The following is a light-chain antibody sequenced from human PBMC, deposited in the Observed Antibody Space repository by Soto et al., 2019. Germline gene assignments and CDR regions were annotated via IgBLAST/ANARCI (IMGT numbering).Light chain of an antibody. CDR1: QSISSN. Sequence: EIVMTQSPATLSVSPGERVTLSCRASQSISSNTAWYQQNPGQAPRLLIYDASARDTGIPARFSGSGSGTEFTLTISSLQSEDFAVYYCQQYKNWPTFGQGTKV. V-gene: IGKV3-15*01. CDR3: QQYKNWPT. CDR2: DAS. J-gene: IGKJ1*01.